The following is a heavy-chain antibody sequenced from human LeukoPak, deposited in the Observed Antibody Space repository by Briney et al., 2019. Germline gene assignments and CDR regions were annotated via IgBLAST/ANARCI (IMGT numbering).Heavy chain of an antibody. CDR1: GFTFSSSG. D-gene: IGHD4-23*01. Sequence: GGSLRLSCAASGFTFSSSGIHWVRQAPGKGLEWVAFILYDGRYYADSVKGRFTISRGNSKNTLYLQMDSLRAEDTAVYYCAKDISGGNSETYIDYWGQGTLVAVSS. CDR3: AKDISGGNSETYIDY. J-gene: IGHJ4*02. CDR2: ILYDGR. V-gene: IGHV3-30*02.